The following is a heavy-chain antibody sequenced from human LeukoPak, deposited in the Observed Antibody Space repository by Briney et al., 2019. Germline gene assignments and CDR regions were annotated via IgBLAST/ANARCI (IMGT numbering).Heavy chain of an antibody. V-gene: IGHV3-48*02. J-gene: IGHJ4*02. CDR1: GFTFSSYS. D-gene: IGHD3-9*01. CDR3: ARGRGGLRYCGY. CDR2: ISSSSSTI. Sequence: GGSLRLSCAASGFTFSSYSMNWVRQAPGKGLEWVSFISSSSSTIYYADSVKGRFTISRDNAENSLYLQMNSLRDEDTAVYYCARGRGGLRYCGYWGQGALVTVSS.